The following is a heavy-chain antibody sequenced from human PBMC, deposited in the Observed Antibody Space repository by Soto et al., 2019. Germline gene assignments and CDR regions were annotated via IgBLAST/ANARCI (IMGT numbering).Heavy chain of an antibody. Sequence: QVQLVESGGGVVQPGRSLRLSCAASGFTFSSYGMHWVRQAPGKGLEWVAVISYGGSNKYYADSVKGRFTISRDNSKNTLYLQMNNLRAEDTAVDYCAKDNCISTSCYRLYNWFDPWGQGTLVTVSS. D-gene: IGHD2-2*01. V-gene: IGHV3-30*18. CDR2: ISYGGSNK. J-gene: IGHJ5*02. CDR3: AKDNCISTSCYRLYNWFDP. CDR1: GFTFSSYG.